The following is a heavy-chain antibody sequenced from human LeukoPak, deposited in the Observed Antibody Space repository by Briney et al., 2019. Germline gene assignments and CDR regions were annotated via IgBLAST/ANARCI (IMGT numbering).Heavy chain of an antibody. CDR1: GGSISSGGYY. Sequence: SETLSLTCTVSGGSISSGGYYWSWIRQHPGKGLEWIGYIYYSGSPYYNPSLKSRVTISVDTSKNQFSLKLSSVTAADTAVYYCARGRGYYYGSGSYYETPYYFDYWGQGTLVTVSS. V-gene: IGHV4-31*03. CDR3: ARGRGYYYGSGSYYETPYYFDY. D-gene: IGHD3-10*01. CDR2: IYYSGSP. J-gene: IGHJ4*02.